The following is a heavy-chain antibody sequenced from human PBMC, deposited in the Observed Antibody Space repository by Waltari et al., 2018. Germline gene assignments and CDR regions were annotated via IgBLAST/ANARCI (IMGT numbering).Heavy chain of an antibody. V-gene: IGHV1-18*01. D-gene: IGHD3-3*02. CDR1: GYTFASHA. CDR3: ARTSLLAVDGLNHY. CDR2: ISVYNGNT. J-gene: IGHJ4*02. Sequence: QVQLVQSGAEVKKPGASVSVSCKASGYTFASHAIIWSRQAPGQGLEWMGWISVYNGNTNYAQKFQDRVTMTTDTSTSTAYMELRSLRSDDTAVYYCARTSLLAVDGLNHYWGQGTLVTVSS.